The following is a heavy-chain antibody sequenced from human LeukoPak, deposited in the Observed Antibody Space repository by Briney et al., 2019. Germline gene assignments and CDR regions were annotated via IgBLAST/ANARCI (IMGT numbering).Heavy chain of an antibody. CDR2: ISSSGSTI. Sequence: PGGSLRLSCAASGFTFRSYSMNWVRQAPGKGLEWVSYISSSGSTIYYADSVKGRFTISRDNAKNSLYLQMNSLRAEDTAVYYCARDNSVEDTAWWFDPWGQGTLVTVSS. CDR1: GFTFRSYS. CDR3: ARDNSVEDTAWWFDP. J-gene: IGHJ5*02. V-gene: IGHV3-48*04. D-gene: IGHD4-23*01.